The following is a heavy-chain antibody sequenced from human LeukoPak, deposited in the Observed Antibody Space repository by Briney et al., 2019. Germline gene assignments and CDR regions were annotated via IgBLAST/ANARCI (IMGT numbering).Heavy chain of an antibody. D-gene: IGHD1-26*01. V-gene: IGHV1-46*02. Sequence: ASVKVSCKASGYTFNSYYMHWVRQAPGQGLEWMGVINPSGVSTSYAQKFQGRVTMTRDTSISTAYMELSRLRSDDTAVYYCARDWEWELLFVYWGQGTLVTVSS. CDR3: ARDWEWELLFVY. CDR1: GYTFNSYY. CDR2: INPSGVST. J-gene: IGHJ4*02.